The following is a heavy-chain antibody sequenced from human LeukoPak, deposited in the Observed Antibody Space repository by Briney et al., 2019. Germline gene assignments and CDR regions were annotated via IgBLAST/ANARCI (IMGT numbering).Heavy chain of an antibody. Sequence: PSETLSLTCAVYGGSFSGYYWSWIRQPPGKGLEWIGEINHSGSTNYNPSLKSRVTISVDTSKNQFSLKLSSVTAADTAVYYCARRVYGSGSYSTYFDYWGQGTLVTVSS. CDR2: INHSGST. CDR3: ARRVYGSGSYSTYFDY. J-gene: IGHJ4*02. D-gene: IGHD3-10*01. V-gene: IGHV4-34*01. CDR1: GGSFSGYY.